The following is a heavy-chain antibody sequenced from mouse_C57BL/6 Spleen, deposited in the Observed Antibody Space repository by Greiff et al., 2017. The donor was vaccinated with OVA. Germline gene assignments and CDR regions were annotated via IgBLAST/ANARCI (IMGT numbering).Heavy chain of an antibody. J-gene: IGHJ2*01. Sequence: EVHLVESGGDLVKPGGSLKLSCAASGFTFSSYGMSWVRQTPDKRLEWVATISSGGSYTYYPDSVKGRFTISRDNAKNTLYLQMSSLKSEDTAMYYCARQGVTTVYFDYWGQGTTLTVSS. V-gene: IGHV5-6*01. CDR1: GFTFSSYG. CDR2: ISSGGSYT. D-gene: IGHD2-2*01. CDR3: ARQGVTTVYFDY.